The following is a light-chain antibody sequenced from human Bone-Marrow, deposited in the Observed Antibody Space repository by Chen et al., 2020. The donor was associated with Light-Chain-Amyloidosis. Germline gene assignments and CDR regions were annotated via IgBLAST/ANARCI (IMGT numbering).Light chain of an antibody. CDR2: AAS. J-gene: IGKJ3*01. V-gene: IGKV1-9*01. CDR3: QQLNFLPPT. Sequence: IQLTQSPSSLSASEGDRVTITCRASQDIASYLAWYQQKPGKAPKLLIHAASTLHSGVPSRFSGSGSVTYFTLTISSLQAEDFATYYCQQLNFLPPTFGPGTKVDMK. CDR1: QDIASY.